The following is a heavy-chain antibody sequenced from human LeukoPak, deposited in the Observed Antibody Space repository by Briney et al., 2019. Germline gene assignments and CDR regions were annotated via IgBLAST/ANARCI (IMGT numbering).Heavy chain of an antibody. D-gene: IGHD1-14*01. CDR1: GGSISGYY. V-gene: IGHV4-34*01. CDR3: ARGPLANRPRGFDP. J-gene: IGHJ5*02. CDR2: INHSGST. Sequence: PSETLSLTCAVSGGSISGYYWSWIRQPPGKGLEWIGEINHSGSTNYNPSLKSRVTISVDTSKNQFSLKLSSVTAADTAVYYCARGPLANRPRGFDPWGQGTLVTVSS.